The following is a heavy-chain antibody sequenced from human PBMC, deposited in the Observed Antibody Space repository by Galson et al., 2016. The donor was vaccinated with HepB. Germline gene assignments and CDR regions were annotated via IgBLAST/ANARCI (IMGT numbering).Heavy chain of an antibody. J-gene: IGHJ4*02. Sequence: VKASCKASGYTFTTSGISWVRQAPGQGLEWMGWISTYSGNTKYAQKFQGGLTLTTDSSTTTAYMELRSLRFDDTALYYCARDVQYRFDSWGQGTLVTVSS. D-gene: IGHD2/OR15-2a*01. V-gene: IGHV1-18*01. CDR3: ARDVQYRFDS. CDR1: GYTFTTSG. CDR2: ISTYSGNT.